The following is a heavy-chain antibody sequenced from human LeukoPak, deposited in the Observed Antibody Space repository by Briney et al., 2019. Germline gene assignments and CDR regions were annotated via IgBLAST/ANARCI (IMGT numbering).Heavy chain of an antibody. Sequence: PSETLSLTCTVSGGSISSSSYYWSWIRQPPGKGLEWIGEINHSGSTNYNPSLKSRVTISVDTSKNQFSLKLSSVTAADTAVYYCARGSVLRFLEWLFDYWGQGTLVTVSS. CDR3: ARGSVLRFLEWLFDY. V-gene: IGHV4-39*07. CDR1: GGSISSSSYY. D-gene: IGHD3-3*01. CDR2: INHSGST. J-gene: IGHJ4*02.